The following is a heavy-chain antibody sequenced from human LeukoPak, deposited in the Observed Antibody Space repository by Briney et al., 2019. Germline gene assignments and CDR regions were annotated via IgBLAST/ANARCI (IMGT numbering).Heavy chain of an antibody. J-gene: IGHJ4*02. CDR1: GFNFSDYY. CDR2: INWNGGST. Sequence: GGSLRLSCAASGFNFSDYYMSWVRQAPGKGLEWVSGINWNGGSTGYADSVKGRFTISRDNAKNSLYLQMNSLRAEDTALYYCARGQGELPADYWGQGTLVTVSS. D-gene: IGHD1-26*01. CDR3: ARGQGELPADY. V-gene: IGHV3-20*04.